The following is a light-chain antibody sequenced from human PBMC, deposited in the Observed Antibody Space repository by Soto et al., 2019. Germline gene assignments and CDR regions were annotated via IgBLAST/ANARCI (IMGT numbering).Light chain of an antibody. CDR2: AAS. Sequence: IPMTQSPSSVSASVGDSVTITCRASQGISSWLAWYQQKPGKAPKLLIYAASSLQSGVPSRFRGSGSGTDLTITISSLKPEDFETDYCQQANSFPLTFGGGTKVDIK. CDR1: QGISSW. J-gene: IGKJ4*01. CDR3: QQANSFPLT. V-gene: IGKV1-12*01.